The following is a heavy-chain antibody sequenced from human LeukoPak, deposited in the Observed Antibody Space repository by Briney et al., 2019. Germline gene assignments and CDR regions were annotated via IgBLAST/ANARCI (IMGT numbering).Heavy chain of an antibody. Sequence: QPGGSLRLSCAASGFTVSSNYMSWVRQAPGKGLEWVSVINSGGRTSYADSVKGRFTISRDNSKNTLYLQMNSLRADDTAVYDFARAGQWPNCYYVDYWGQGTLLTVSS. CDR1: GFTVSSNY. D-gene: IGHD6-19*01. CDR2: INSGGRT. CDR3: ARAGQWPNCYYVDY. J-gene: IGHJ4*02. V-gene: IGHV3-53*01.